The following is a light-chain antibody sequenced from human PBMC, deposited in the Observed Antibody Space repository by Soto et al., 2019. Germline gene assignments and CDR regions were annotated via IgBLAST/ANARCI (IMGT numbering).Light chain of an antibody. CDR3: QVWDSSSEQVV. V-gene: IGLV3-21*04. CDR2: YDI. Sequence: SYELTQPPSVSVAPGQTARITCGGNNIGSKSVHWYQQKPGLAPVFVLYYDIDRPSGIHERFAGANSGNTSTLTISRVEAGDEADYYCQVWDSSSEQVVLGGGTKLTVL. J-gene: IGLJ2*01. CDR1: NIGSKS.